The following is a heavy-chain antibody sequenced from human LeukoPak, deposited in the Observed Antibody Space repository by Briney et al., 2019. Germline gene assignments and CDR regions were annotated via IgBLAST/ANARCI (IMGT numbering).Heavy chain of an antibody. V-gene: IGHV3-66*01. CDR1: GFTVSSNY. J-gene: IGHJ6*03. D-gene: IGHD2-15*01. CDR2: IYSGGST. CDR3: ARAGGSSGGAKYYYYYMDV. Sequence: GGSLRLSCAASGFTVSSNYMSWVRQAPGKGLEWVSVIYSGGSTYYADSVKGRFTISRDNSKNTLYLQMNSLRAEDTAVYYCARAGGSSGGAKYYYYYMDVWGKGTTVTISS.